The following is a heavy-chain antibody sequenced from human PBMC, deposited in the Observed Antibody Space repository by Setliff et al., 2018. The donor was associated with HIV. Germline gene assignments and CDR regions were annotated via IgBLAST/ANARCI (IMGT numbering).Heavy chain of an antibody. CDR1: GGSISTSSSY. Sequence: KPSETLSLTCTVSGGSISTSSSYWGWIRQPPGKGLEWIGSIYYSGNTYFSPSLKSRITISVDTSKNQFSLNLRSVTAADTAVYYCVREGVRRGLGSKSYIGWFDPWGQGTLVTVSS. D-gene: IGHD3-10*01. J-gene: IGHJ5*02. V-gene: IGHV4-39*07. CDR3: VREGVRRGLGSKSYIGWFDP. CDR2: IYYSGNT.